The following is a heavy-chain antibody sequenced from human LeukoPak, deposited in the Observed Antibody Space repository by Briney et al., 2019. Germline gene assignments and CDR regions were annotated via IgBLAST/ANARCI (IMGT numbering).Heavy chain of an antibody. CDR1: GFTFSSYG. D-gene: IGHD3-16*01. V-gene: IGHV3-23*01. CDR3: AKFGPDAFDI. J-gene: IGHJ3*02. Sequence: GGSLRLSCAASGFTFSSYGMNWVRQAPGKGLEWVSGISGSGGTTYYADSVKGRFTISRDNSKNSLSLQVSSLRAEDTAVYYCAKFGPDAFDIWGQGTMVTVSS. CDR2: ISGSGGTT.